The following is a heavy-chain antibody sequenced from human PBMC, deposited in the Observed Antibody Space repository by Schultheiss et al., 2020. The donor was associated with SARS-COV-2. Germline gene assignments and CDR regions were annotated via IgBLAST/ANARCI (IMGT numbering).Heavy chain of an antibody. J-gene: IGHJ5*02. V-gene: IGHV4-59*12. CDR2: IYYSGST. CDR1: GGSISSYY. Sequence: SETLSLTCTVSGGSISSYYWSWIRQPPGKGLEWIGYIYYSGSTNYNPSLKSRVTISVDKSKNQFSLKLSSVTAADTAVYYCAREGRFYRSSRGVNWFDPWGQGTLVTVSS. CDR3: AREGRFYRSSRGVNWFDP. D-gene: IGHD2-2*01.